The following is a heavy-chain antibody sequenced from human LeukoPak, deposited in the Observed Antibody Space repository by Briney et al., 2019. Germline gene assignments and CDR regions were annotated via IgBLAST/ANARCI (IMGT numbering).Heavy chain of an antibody. Sequence: GASVKVSCKASGYTFTGYYMHWVRQAPGQGLEWMGWINPNSGGTNYAQKFQGWVTMTRDTSISTAYMELSRLRSDDTAVYYCARDRSLWFGELDYAFDIWGQGTMVTVSS. CDR3: ARDRSLWFGELDYAFDI. D-gene: IGHD3-10*01. V-gene: IGHV1-2*04. CDR1: GYTFTGYY. CDR2: INPNSGGT. J-gene: IGHJ3*02.